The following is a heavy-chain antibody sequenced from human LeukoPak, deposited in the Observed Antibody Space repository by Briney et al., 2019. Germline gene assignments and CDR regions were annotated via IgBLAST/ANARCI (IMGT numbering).Heavy chain of an antibody. J-gene: IGHJ4*02. Sequence: ASVTVYCKSSGYSFTSFGVSCVREAPGQGLECRGWISGYNGDTIFAQKLQGRVALTTDTSTSTSYSELGGLGTDDTAVYYCARVQKDGLTYFMGWLDYWGRGPWSPSP. V-gene: IGHV1-18*01. CDR2: ISGYNGDT. D-gene: IGHD4/OR15-4a*01. CDR1: GYSFTSFG. CDR3: ARVQKDGLTYFMGWLDY.